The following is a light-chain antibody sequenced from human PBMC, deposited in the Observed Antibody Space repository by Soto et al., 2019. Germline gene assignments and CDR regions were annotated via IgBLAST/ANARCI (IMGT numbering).Light chain of an antibody. Sequence: IQMTQSPSSMSASVGDRVTLTCQASHDIRDYLNWYQQKPGKPPNLLIYTGSSLQSGVPSRFSGSGSGTDFTLTINSLKTEDFATYYCQQAASFTITFGQGTRLEIK. CDR1: HDIRDY. J-gene: IGKJ5*01. CDR2: TGS. V-gene: IGKV1-12*01. CDR3: QQAASFTIT.